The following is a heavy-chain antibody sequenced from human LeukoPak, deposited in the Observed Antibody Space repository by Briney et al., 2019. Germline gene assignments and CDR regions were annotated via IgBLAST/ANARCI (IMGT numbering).Heavy chain of an antibody. CDR3: ARDRYAYNTELDC. CDR2: ISSDGYNT. J-gene: IGHJ4*02. V-gene: IGHV3-74*01. Sequence: GGSLRLSCAASGFIFSDYWVHWVRQAPGKGLVWVSRISSDGYNTDYADSVKGRFTISRDNAENTLYLQMNNLRAEDTAVYYCARDRYAYNTELDCWGQGTLVTVSS. CDR1: GFIFSDYW. D-gene: IGHD3-16*01.